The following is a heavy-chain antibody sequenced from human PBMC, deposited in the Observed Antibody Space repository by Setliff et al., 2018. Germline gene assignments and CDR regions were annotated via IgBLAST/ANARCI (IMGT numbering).Heavy chain of an antibody. Sequence: SETLSLTCTVSGHSISSGYYWGWIRQSPGKGLEWIGSIYNRGSTYYNPSLKSRVTISVDTSKNQFSLKLSSVTAADTAVYYCAGGLSRGGYWGQGTLVTVSS. CDR3: AGGLSRGGY. D-gene: IGHD3-10*01. V-gene: IGHV4-38-2*02. J-gene: IGHJ4*02. CDR2: IYNRGST. CDR1: GHSISSGYY.